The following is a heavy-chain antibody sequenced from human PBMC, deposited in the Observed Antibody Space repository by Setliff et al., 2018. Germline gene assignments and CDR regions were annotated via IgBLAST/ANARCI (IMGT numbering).Heavy chain of an antibody. CDR2: IYYSGST. CDR3: ARPLGGYYAFDI. D-gene: IGHD5-18*01. CDR1: GYSISSDYY. V-gene: IGHV4-61*01. Sequence: SETRSLTCDVSGYSISSDYYWGWIRQPPGKGLEWIGYIYYSGSTNYNPSLKSRVTISVDTSKNQVSLKLSSVTAADTAVYYCARPLGGYYAFDIWGQGTMVTVSS. J-gene: IGHJ3*02.